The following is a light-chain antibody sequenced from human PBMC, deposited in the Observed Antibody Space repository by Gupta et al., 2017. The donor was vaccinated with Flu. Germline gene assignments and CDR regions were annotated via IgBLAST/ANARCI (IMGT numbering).Light chain of an antibody. Sequence: QSALTQHPSASGSPGQSVTISCTGTSSDVGGYNHVSWYQHHPGKAPKLMIYDVTKRPSGVPDRFSGSKSGNTASLTVSGLQADDEADYYCSSYAGGNVVFGGGTKLTVL. CDR3: SSYAGGNVV. J-gene: IGLJ2*01. V-gene: IGLV2-8*01. CDR1: SSDVGGYNH. CDR2: DVT.